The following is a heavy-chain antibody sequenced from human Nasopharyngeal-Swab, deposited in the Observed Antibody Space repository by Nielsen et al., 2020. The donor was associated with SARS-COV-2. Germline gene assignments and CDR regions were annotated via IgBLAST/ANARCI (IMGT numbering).Heavy chain of an antibody. CDR1: GFTFSSYA. D-gene: IGHD3-9*01. V-gene: IGHV3-30*14. J-gene: IGHJ6*02. Sequence: GESLKISCAASGFTFSSYAMHWVRQAPGKGLEWVAVISYDGSNKYYADSVKGRFTISRENAKNSLYLQMNSLRAGDTAVYYCAREMGLYYDILTGYYKPYGMDVWGQGTTVTVSS. CDR2: ISYDGSNK. CDR3: AREMGLYYDILTGYYKPYGMDV.